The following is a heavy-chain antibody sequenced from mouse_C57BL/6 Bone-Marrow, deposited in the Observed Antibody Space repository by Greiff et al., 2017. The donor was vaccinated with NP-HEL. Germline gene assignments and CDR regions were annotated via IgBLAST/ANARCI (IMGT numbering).Heavy chain of an antibody. CDR3: ARETVVATRYFDY. CDR1: GYSITSGYY. D-gene: IGHD1-1*01. V-gene: IGHV3-6*01. Sequence: EVQRVESGPGLVKPSQSLSLTCSVTGYSITSGYYWNWIRQFPGNKLEWMGYISYDGSNNYNPSLKNRISITRDTSKNQFFLKLNSVTTEDTATYYCARETVVATRYFDYWGQGTTLTVSS. J-gene: IGHJ2*01. CDR2: ISYDGSN.